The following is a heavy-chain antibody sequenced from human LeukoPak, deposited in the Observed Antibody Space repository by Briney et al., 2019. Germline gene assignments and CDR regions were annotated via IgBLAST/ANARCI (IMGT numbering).Heavy chain of an antibody. V-gene: IGHV3-7*01. CDR3: ARETPRRGETRDGYR. CDR2: IKEDGSET. D-gene: IGHD5-24*01. Sequence: GGSLRLSCAASGFTFSSFAMTWVRQVPGKGLECLANIKEDGSETYYADSVKGRFTISRDNPKNLLFLQINSLRVEDTAVYYCARETPRRGETRDGYRWGQGTVVTVSS. CDR1: GFTFSSFA. J-gene: IGHJ4*02.